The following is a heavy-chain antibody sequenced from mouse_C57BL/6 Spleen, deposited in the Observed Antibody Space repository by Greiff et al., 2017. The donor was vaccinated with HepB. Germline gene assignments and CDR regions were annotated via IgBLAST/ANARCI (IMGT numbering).Heavy chain of an antibody. J-gene: IGHJ4*01. V-gene: IGHV1-22*01. Sequence: EVQLQQSGPELVKPGASVKMSCKASGYTFTDYNMHWVKQSHGKSLEWIGYINPNNGGTSYNQKFKGKATLTVNKSSSTAYMELRSLTSEDSAVYYCAPIYDDYYDYAMDYWGQGTSVTVSS. CDR3: APIYDDYYDYAMDY. CDR2: INPNNGGT. D-gene: IGHD2-3*01. CDR1: GYTFTDYN.